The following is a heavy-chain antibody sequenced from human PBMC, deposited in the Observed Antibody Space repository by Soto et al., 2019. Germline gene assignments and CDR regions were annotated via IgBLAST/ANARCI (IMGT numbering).Heavy chain of an antibody. CDR3: ARGGISHWAYFYYMDV. J-gene: IGHJ6*03. CDR1: GGSISSYY. Sequence: SETLSLTCTVSGGSISSYYWSWIRQPPGKGLEWIGYIYYSGSTNYNPSLKSRVTISVDTSKNQFSLKLSSVTAADTATYYCARGGISHWAYFYYMDVWDRGTTVIVSS. V-gene: IGHV4-59*12. CDR2: IYYSGST. D-gene: IGHD2-21*01.